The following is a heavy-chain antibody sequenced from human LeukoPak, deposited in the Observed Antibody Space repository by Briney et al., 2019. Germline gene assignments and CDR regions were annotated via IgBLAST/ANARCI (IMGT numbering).Heavy chain of an antibody. CDR3: ARVLGALGDY. V-gene: IGHV3-30*01. J-gene: IGHJ4*02. Sequence: DSVKGRFTISRDNSKNTLYLQMNTLRPEDTAMYYCARVLGALGDYWGQGTLVTVSS. D-gene: IGHD3-16*01.